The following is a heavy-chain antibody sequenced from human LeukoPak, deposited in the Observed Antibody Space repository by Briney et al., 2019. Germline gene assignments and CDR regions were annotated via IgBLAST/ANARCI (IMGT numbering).Heavy chain of an antibody. CDR3: ARGALHVFDY. CDR1: GFTFSNYE. D-gene: IGHD3-10*02. J-gene: IGHJ4*02. Sequence: GGSLRLSCAASGFTFSNYEINWVRRAPGKGLEWISCISTSGSTTYYADSVKGRFTISRDNAKNSLFLQMNTLTAEDTAVYYCARGALHVFDYWGQGTPVTVSS. V-gene: IGHV3-48*03. CDR2: ISTSGSTT.